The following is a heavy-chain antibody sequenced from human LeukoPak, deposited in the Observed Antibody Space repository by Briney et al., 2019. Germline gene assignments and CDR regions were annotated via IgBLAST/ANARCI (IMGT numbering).Heavy chain of an antibody. CDR1: GYTFTSYG. V-gene: IGHV1-46*01. Sequence: ASVKVSCKASGYTFTSYGISWVRQAPGQGLEWMGIINPSGGSTSYAQKFQGRVTMTRDMSTSTVYMELSSLRSEDTAVYYCARGYGSGIKDDAFDIWGQGTMVTVSS. D-gene: IGHD3-10*01. J-gene: IGHJ3*02. CDR2: INPSGGST. CDR3: ARGYGSGIKDDAFDI.